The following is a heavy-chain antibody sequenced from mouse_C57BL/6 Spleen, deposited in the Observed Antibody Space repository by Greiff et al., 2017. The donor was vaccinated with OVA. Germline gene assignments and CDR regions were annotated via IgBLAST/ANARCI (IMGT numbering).Heavy chain of an antibody. D-gene: IGHD2-1*01. J-gene: IGHJ4*01. Sequence: QVQLQQSGAELVKPGASVKMSCKTSGYTFTSYWINWVQQRPGQGLEWIGDIYPGRGSTNYNEKFKSKATLTVDTSSSTAYMQLSSLTSEYSAVYYVARRDIYYGNSDAMDYGGQGTSVTVSS. CDR1: GYTFTSYW. V-gene: IGHV1-55*01. CDR2: IYPGRGST. CDR3: ARRDIYYGNSDAMDY.